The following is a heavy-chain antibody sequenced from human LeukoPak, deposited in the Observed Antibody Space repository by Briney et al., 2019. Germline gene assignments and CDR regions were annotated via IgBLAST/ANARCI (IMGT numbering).Heavy chain of an antibody. D-gene: IGHD6-19*01. CDR2: ISYDGSNK. V-gene: IGHV3-30*18. CDR3: AKGWQWLSSF. J-gene: IGHJ4*02. Sequence: PGGPMRLSCAASGFTFSSYGMHWVRQAPGKGLEWVAVISYDGSNKYYADSVKGRFTISRDNSKNTLYLQMNSLRAEDTAVYYCAKGWQWLSSFWGQGTLVTVSS. CDR1: GFTFSSYG.